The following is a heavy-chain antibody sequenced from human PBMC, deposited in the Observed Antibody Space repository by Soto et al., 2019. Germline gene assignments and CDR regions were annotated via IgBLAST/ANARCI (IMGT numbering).Heavy chain of an antibody. CDR3: ARDSPFGVATAPKDWFDP. Sequence: KPGGSLRLSCAASGFTFSSYSMNWVRQAPGKGLEWVSSISSSSSYIYYADSVKGRFTISRDNAKNSLYLQMNSLRAEGTAVYYCARDSPFGVATAPKDWFDPWGQGTLVTVSS. J-gene: IGHJ5*02. CDR2: ISSSSSYI. V-gene: IGHV3-21*01. D-gene: IGHD3-3*01. CDR1: GFTFSSYS.